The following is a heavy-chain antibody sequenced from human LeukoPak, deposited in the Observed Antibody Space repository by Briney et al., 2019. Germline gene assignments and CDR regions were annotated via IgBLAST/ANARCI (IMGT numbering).Heavy chain of an antibody. CDR3: ARDKPRSSWYRDAFDI. Sequence: SVKVSCKASGGTFISYAISWVRQAPGQGLEWMGGIIPIFGTANYAQKFQGRGTITADESTSTAYMKLSSLRSEDTAVYCCARDKPRSSWYRDAFDIWGQGTMVTVSS. CDR1: GGTFISYA. D-gene: IGHD6-13*01. J-gene: IGHJ3*02. CDR2: IIPIFGTA. V-gene: IGHV1-69*13.